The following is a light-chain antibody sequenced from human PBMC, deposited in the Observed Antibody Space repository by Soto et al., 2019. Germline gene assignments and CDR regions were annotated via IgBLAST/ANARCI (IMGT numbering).Light chain of an antibody. CDR1: QDISNY. Sequence: DIPMTQSPSSLSASVGDRVTITCQASQDISNYLNWYQQKPGKAPKLLIYDASNLETGVPSRFSGSGSGTDFTFTISSLQPEDIATYYCQQYDKLSLTFGPGTKVDIK. CDR2: DAS. J-gene: IGKJ3*01. CDR3: QQYDKLSLT. V-gene: IGKV1-33*01.